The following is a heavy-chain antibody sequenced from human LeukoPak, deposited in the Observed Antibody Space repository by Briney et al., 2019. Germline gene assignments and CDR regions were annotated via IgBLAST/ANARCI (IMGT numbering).Heavy chain of an antibody. V-gene: IGHV4-59*01. J-gene: IGHJ3*02. Sequence: SETLSLTCTVSGVTISSYYWSWIRQTPGKGLEWIGYISDSGSTSYNASLKSRVTISVDTSKNQFSLKLSSVTAADTAVYYCARNNNFVGTTNNDAFDIWGQGTMVTVS. CDR2: ISDSGST. D-gene: IGHD1-26*01. CDR3: ARNNNFVGTTNNDAFDI. CDR1: GVTISSYY.